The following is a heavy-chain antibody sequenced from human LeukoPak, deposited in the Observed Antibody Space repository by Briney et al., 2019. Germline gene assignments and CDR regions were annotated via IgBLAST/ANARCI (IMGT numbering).Heavy chain of an antibody. Sequence: SETLSLTCTVSGGSISTSSYYWGWIRQPPGEGLEWIGTIYYSGTTYYNPSLKSRVTISVDTSKSQFSLKLSSVTAADTAVYYCARHGSYFRLFDYWGREPWSPSPQ. D-gene: IGHD2/OR15-2a*01. CDR3: ARHGSYFRLFDY. CDR1: GGSISTSSYY. V-gene: IGHV4-39*01. J-gene: IGHJ4*02. CDR2: IYYSGTT.